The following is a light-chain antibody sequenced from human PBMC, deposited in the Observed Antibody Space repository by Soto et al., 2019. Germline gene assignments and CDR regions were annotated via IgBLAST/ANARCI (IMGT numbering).Light chain of an antibody. J-gene: IGKJ1*01. Sequence: EIVLTQSPGTLSFSPGERATLSCRASHSVSTFLAWYQQKPGQAPRLLIYEASSRATGIPARFSGGGSGTVFTLTIIRLVPEDVSVYYCQQRSTWPWTFGQGTKVDIK. V-gene: IGKV3-11*01. CDR2: EAS. CDR3: QQRSTWPWT. CDR1: HSVSTF.